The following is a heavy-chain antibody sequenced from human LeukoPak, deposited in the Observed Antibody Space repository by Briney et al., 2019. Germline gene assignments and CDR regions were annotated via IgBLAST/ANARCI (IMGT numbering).Heavy chain of an antibody. D-gene: IGHD2-21*02. CDR3: TRMRDSNAGNYFDY. Sequence: ASVKVSCKASGYTFMSYSVSWVRQAPGQGLEWMGWINPYIGNPNYAQKFQGRVTMATDTSTSTAYMELGSLGSDDSAVYYCTRMRDSNAGNYFDYWGQGTLVSASS. CDR2: INPYIGNP. CDR1: GYTFMSYS. J-gene: IGHJ4*02. V-gene: IGHV1-18*01.